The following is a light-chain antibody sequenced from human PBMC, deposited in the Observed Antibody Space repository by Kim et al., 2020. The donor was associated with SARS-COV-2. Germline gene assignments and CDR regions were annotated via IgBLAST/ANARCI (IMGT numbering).Light chain of an antibody. CDR2: DVT. CDR3: SSYTSSKTWV. V-gene: IGLV2-14*03. CDR1: NSDIGGYNY. Sequence: QYALTQPASVSGSPGQWITISCTGTNSDIGGYNYVSWYQQHPGKAPKLIIYDVTKRPSGVSDRFSGSKSGNTASLTISGLQADDEADYYCSSYTSSKTWVFGGGTQLTVL. J-gene: IGLJ3*02.